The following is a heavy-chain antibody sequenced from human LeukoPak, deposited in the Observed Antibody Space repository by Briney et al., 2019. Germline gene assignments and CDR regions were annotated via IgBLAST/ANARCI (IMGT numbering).Heavy chain of an antibody. V-gene: IGHV3-21*01. CDR2: ISSSSSYI. CDR3: ARDHGSSWLY. CDR1: GFTFSSYS. D-gene: IGHD6-13*01. J-gene: IGHJ4*02. Sequence: GGSLRLSCVASGFTFSSYSMNWVRQAPGKGLEWVSSISSSSSYIYYADSVKGRFTISRDNAKSSLYLQMNSLRAEDTAVYYCARDHGSSWLYWGQGTLVTVSS.